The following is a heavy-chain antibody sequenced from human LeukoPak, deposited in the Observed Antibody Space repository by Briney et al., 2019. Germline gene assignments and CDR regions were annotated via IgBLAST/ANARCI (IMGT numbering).Heavy chain of an antibody. V-gene: IGHV1-2*02. J-gene: IGHJ3*02. CDR3: ARDCSGADCYSGNAFDI. CDR2: INPSDGDT. Sequence: ASVKVSCKTSGYTFTDYYMQWVRQAPGQGPEWMGWINPSDGDTKSARKFQGRVTVTRDTSISTAYLELSRLTSDDTAIYYCARDCSGADCYSGNAFDIWGQGTMVSVSS. D-gene: IGHD2-15*01. CDR1: GYTFTDYY.